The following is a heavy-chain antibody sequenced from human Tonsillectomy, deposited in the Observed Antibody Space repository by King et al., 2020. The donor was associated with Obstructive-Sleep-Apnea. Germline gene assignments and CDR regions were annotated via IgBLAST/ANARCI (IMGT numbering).Heavy chain of an antibody. V-gene: IGHV4-39*01. CDR2: IYYSGST. D-gene: IGHD2-15*01. J-gene: IGHJ4*02. CDR1: GGSISSSSYY. Sequence: QLQESGPGLVKPSETLSLTCTVSGGSISSSSYYWGWIRQPPGKGLEWIGSIYYSGSTYYNPSLKSRVTISVDTSKNQFSLKLSSVTAADTAVYYCARDCSGGSCYFIDYWGQGTLVTVSS. CDR3: ARDCSGGSCYFIDY.